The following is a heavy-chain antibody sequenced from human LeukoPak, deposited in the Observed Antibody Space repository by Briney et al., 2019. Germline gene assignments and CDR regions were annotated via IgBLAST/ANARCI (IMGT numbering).Heavy chain of an antibody. CDR1: GFTFSGYA. D-gene: IGHD6-13*01. J-gene: IGHJ4*02. Sequence: GGSLRLSCAASGFTFSGYAMSWVRQAPGKGLEWVSAISGSGGSTYYADSVKGRFTISRDNSKNTLYLQMNSLRADDTAVYYCAKSTSTSWYYFDYWGQGTLVTVSS. V-gene: IGHV3-23*01. CDR3: AKSTSTSWYYFDY. CDR2: ISGSGGST.